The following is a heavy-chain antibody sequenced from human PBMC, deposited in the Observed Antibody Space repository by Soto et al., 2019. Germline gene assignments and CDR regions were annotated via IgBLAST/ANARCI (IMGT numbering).Heavy chain of an antibody. CDR1: GFTFSSYG. Sequence: QVQLVESGGGVVQPGRALRLSCAASGFTFSSYGMHWVRQAPGKGLEWVAVISYDGSNKDYADSVKGRFTISRDNSKNTLYLQMNSLRPEDTAVYYCAKTLRFLELALDYYYGMDVWGQGTTVTVSS. CDR3: AKTLRFLELALDYYYGMDV. CDR2: ISYDGSNK. D-gene: IGHD3-3*01. J-gene: IGHJ6*02. V-gene: IGHV3-30*18.